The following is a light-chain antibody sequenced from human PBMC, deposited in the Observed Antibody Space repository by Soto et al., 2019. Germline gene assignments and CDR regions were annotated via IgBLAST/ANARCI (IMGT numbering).Light chain of an antibody. CDR2: KSS. CDR3: HRFDTSNAMYF. CDR1: ESINRR. V-gene: IGKV1-5*03. J-gene: IGKJ2*01. Sequence: DIQMTQSPSTLSASVGDRVTITCRASESINRRLAWYQQKPGSAPKLLIYKSSTLESGVPSRFSGSGYGTEFTLTISGLQPDDFATYYCHRFDTSNAMYFFGPGTKVDIK.